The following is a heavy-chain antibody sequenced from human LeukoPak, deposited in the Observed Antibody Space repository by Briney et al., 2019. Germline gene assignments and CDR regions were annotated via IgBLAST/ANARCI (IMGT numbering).Heavy chain of an antibody. CDR3: VRAGELDY. D-gene: IGHD7-27*01. J-gene: IGHJ4*02. Sequence: ASVKVSCKAYGYTFTDYDMNCVRQAPGQGLEWMGWINPKSGGTKYAQKFQGRVTMTRDTSISTAYMELSILRSDDTAVYYCVRAGELDYWGQGTLVTVSS. V-gene: IGHV1-2*02. CDR2: INPKSGGT. CDR1: GYTFTDYD.